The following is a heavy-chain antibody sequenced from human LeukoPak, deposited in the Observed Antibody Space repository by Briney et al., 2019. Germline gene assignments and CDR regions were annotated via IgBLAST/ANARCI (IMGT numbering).Heavy chain of an antibody. J-gene: IGHJ4*01. CDR2: FYYSGST. Sequence: PETRCPACSVSGGSVSNYYWSWIWQPPGKGLEWIGYFYYSGSTNYNPSLKSRVTISGDTSKNQFSLKLSSVTVADTAVYYCAREGGITGTTRLFGFWGHGTLVTVSS. D-gene: IGHD1-7*01. CDR1: GGSVSNYY. CDR3: AREGGITGTTRLFGF. V-gene: IGHV4-59*02.